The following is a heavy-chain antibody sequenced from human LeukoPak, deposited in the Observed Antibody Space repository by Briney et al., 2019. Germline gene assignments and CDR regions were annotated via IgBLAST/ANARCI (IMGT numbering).Heavy chain of an antibody. CDR1: GGTFSTYG. Sequence: ASVKVSCKASGGTFSTYGISWVRQAPGQGLEWMGGIIPIFGTANYAQKFQGRVTITADKSTSTAYMELSSLRSEDTAVYYCARSYPDVRLFDYWGQGTLVTVSS. CDR2: IIPIFGTA. J-gene: IGHJ4*02. CDR3: ARSYPDVRLFDY. V-gene: IGHV1-69*06. D-gene: IGHD6-25*01.